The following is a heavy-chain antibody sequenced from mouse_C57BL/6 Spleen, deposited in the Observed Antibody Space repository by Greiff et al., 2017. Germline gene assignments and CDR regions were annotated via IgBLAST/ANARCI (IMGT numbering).Heavy chain of an antibody. V-gene: IGHV1-55*01. CDR1: GYTFTSYW. CDR3: ARYYDYDGYFDV. J-gene: IGHJ1*03. D-gene: IGHD2-4*01. Sequence: QVQLKQPGAELVKPGASVKMSCKASGYTFTSYWITWVKQRPGQGLEWIGDISPGSGSTNYNEKFKSKATLTVDTSSSTAYMQLSSLTSEDSAVYYCARYYDYDGYFDVWGTGTTDTVSS. CDR2: ISPGSGST.